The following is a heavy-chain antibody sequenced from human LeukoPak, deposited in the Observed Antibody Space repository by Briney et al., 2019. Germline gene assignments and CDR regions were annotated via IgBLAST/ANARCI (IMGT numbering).Heavy chain of an antibody. D-gene: IGHD4-17*01. CDR2: IYSGGST. J-gene: IGHJ4*02. CDR3: ATAVTNTRFDY. Sequence: PGGSLRLSCAASGFTVSSNYMSWVRQAPGKGLEWVSVIYSGGSTYYADSVKGRFTISRDNSKNTLYLQMNSLRAEDTAMYYCATAVTNTRFDYWGQGSLVTVSS. CDR1: GFTVSSNY. V-gene: IGHV3-53*01.